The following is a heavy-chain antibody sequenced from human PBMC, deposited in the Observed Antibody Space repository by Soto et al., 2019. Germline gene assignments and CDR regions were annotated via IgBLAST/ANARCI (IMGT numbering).Heavy chain of an antibody. V-gene: IGHV3-9*01. Sequence: EVQLVESGGGLVQPGRSLRLSCAASGFTFDDYAMHWVRQAPGKGLEWVSGISWNSGNIGYADSVKGRFTISRDNDKNSLYLQMSGLRPEDTALYYCANFDFGSSHWGQGTLVTVS. D-gene: IGHD3-10*01. CDR2: ISWNSGNI. CDR1: GFTFDDYA. J-gene: IGHJ4*02. CDR3: ANFDFGSSH.